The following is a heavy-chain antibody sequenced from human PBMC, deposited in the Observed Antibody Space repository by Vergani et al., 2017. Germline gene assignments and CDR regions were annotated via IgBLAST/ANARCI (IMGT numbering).Heavy chain of an antibody. V-gene: IGHV1-8*01. CDR1: GYTFTSYD. J-gene: IGHJ6*04. CDR3: AGQSSSWYAELPYGMDG. CDR2: MNPNRGNT. Sequence: QVQLVQSGAEVKKPGASVKVSCKASGYTFTSYDINWVRQATGQGLEWMGWMNPNRGNTGYAQKFQGRVTMTRNTSISTAYMELSSQRSEDTAVYYCAGQSSSWYAELPYGMDGWGKGTTVTVSS. D-gene: IGHD6-13*01.